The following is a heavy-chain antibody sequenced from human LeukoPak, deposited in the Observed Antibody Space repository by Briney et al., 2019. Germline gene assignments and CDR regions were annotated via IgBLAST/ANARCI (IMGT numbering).Heavy chain of an antibody. V-gene: IGHV1-2*02. CDR3: ARGLGSYPEIPLDY. CDR2: INPNSGGT. J-gene: IGHJ4*02. Sequence: ASVKVSCKASGYTFTGYFMHWVRQAPGQGLEWMGWINPNSGGTNYAQKFQGRVTMTRDTSISTAYMELSSLRSDDTAVYYCARGLGSYPEIPLDYWGQGTLVTVSS. CDR1: GYTFTGYF. D-gene: IGHD3-16*02.